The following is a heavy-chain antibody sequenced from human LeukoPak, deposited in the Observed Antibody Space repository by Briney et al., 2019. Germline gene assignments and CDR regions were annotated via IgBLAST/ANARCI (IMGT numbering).Heavy chain of an antibody. J-gene: IGHJ4*02. V-gene: IGHV4-59*01. CDR3: ASQYYYDSSGYYYLAY. CDR1: GGSISSYY. Sequence: SETLSLTCTVSGGSISSYYWSWIRQPPGKGLEWIGYIYYSGSTNYNPSLKSRVTISVDTSKNQFSLKLSSVTAADTAVYYCASQYYYDSSGYYYLAYWGQGTLVTVSS. D-gene: IGHD3-22*01. CDR2: IYYSGST.